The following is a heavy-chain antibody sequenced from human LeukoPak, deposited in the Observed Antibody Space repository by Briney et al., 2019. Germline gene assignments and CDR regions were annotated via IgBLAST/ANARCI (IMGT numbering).Heavy chain of an antibody. CDR3: AKDASNYLSNWFDP. D-gene: IGHD4-11*01. CDR1: GFTFSSYA. V-gene: IGHV3-23*01. Sequence: QPRGSLRLSCAASGFTFSSYAMSWVRQAPGKGLEWVSAISGSGDSTYYADSVKGRFTISRDNSKNTLYLQMNSLRAEDTAIYYCAKDASNYLSNWFDPWGQGSLVTVSS. CDR2: ISGSGDST. J-gene: IGHJ5*02.